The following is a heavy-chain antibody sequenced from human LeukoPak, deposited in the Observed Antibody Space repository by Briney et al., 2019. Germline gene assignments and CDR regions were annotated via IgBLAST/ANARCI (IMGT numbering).Heavy chain of an antibody. CDR2: ISGSGGGST. CDR3: ARAASWKQHFVREAY. CDR1: GFNFNNYG. J-gene: IGHJ4*02. D-gene: IGHD6-13*01. V-gene: IGHV3-23*01. Sequence: PGGSLRLSCAASGFNFNNYGMSWVRQAPGKGLEWVSGISGSGGGSTYYADSVKGRFTISRDNSKNTLYLQMNSLRAEDTAVYYCARAASWKQHFVREAYWGQGTLVTVSS.